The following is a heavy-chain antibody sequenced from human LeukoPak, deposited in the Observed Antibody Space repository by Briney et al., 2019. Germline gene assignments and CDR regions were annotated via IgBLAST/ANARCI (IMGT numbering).Heavy chain of an antibody. CDR1: GFTFSSYG. CDR2: ISGSGGST. V-gene: IGHV3-23*01. J-gene: IGHJ4*02. CDR3: AREGSDYDDYSYY. D-gene: IGHD4-17*01. Sequence: PGGSLRLSCAASGFTFSSYGMSWVRQAPGKGLEWVSAISGSGGSTYYADSVKGRFTISRDNSKNTLYLQMNSLRAEDTAVYYCAREGSDYDDYSYYWGQGTLVTVSS.